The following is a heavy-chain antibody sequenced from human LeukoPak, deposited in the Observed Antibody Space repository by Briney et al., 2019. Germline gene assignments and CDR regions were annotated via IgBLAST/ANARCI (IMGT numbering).Heavy chain of an antibody. CDR1: GFTFSTYW. J-gene: IGHJ4*02. Sequence: GGSLRLSCAASGFTFSTYWMSWVRQAPGKGLEWVANIKQDGSEIHYVDSVKGRFTISRDNARNSLNLQMNSLRAEDTAVYYCARDHSSGWYSDYFDYWGQGTLVTVSS. CDR2: IKQDGSEI. V-gene: IGHV3-7*01. CDR3: ARDHSSGWYSDYFDY. D-gene: IGHD6-19*01.